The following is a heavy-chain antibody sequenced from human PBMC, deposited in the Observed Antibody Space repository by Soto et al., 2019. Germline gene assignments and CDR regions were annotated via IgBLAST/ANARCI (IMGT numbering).Heavy chain of an antibody. V-gene: IGHV4-31*03. Sequence: QVQLQESGPGLVKPSQTLSLTCNVSGVAVSSGGYYWSWIRQHPGKGLEWIGYVYYSGSTYYNPSLRSRLTISIDTSTNQFSLKLGSVTAADTAVYYCASISGYYGSGSSYYSFDSWGQGTLVTVSS. CDR1: GVAVSSGGYY. J-gene: IGHJ4*02. CDR3: ASISGYYGSGSSYYSFDS. CDR2: VYYSGST. D-gene: IGHD3-10*01.